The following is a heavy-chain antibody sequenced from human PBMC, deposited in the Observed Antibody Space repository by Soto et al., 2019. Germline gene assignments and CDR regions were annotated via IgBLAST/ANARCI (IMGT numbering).Heavy chain of an antibody. V-gene: IGHV4-59*01. CDR3: ARGTGLTIFGVVTPDY. CDR1: GGSISSYY. D-gene: IGHD3-3*01. CDR2: IYYSGST. Sequence: SLTCTVSGGSISSYYWSWIRQPPGKGLEWIGYIYYSGSTNYNPSLKSRVTISVDTSKNQFSLKLSSVTAADTAVYYCARGTGLTIFGVVTPDYWGQGTLVTVSS. J-gene: IGHJ4*02.